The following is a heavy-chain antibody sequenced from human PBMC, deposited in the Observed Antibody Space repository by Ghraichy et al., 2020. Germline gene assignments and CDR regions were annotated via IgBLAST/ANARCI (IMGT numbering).Heavy chain of an antibody. Sequence: SQTLSLTCAVYGGSFSGYYWSWIRQPPGKGLEWIGEINHSGSTNYNPSLKSRVTISVDTSKNQFSLKLSSVTAADTAVYYCARGRTMSWGAFDIWGQGTMVTVSS. V-gene: IGHV4-34*01. CDR3: ARGRTMSWGAFDI. CDR2: INHSGST. D-gene: IGHD3-16*01. J-gene: IGHJ3*02. CDR1: GGSFSGYY.